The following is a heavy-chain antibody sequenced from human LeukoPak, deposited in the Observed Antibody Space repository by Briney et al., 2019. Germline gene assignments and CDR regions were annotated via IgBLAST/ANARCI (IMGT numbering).Heavy chain of an antibody. J-gene: IGHJ5*02. CDR3: ANSPRILWFDP. CDR2: IGSSGGGI. V-gene: IGHV3-23*01. Sequence: PGGSLRLSCAASGFTFSTYTMYWVRHPPGKGLEWVSIIGSSGGGIHYADSVKGRFTISRDNSKNTLYLQMNSLRAEDTAVYYCANSPRILWFDPWGQGTLVTVSS. CDR1: GFTFSTYT. D-gene: IGHD3-3*01.